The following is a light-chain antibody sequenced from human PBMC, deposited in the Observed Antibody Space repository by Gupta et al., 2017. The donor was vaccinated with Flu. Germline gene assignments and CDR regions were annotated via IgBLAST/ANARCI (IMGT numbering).Light chain of an antibody. V-gene: IGLV2-14*01. J-gene: IGLJ2*01. CDR1: NSDVGGYNY. CDR3: SSDTSSSTLV. Sequence: QSALTQPASVSGSPGPSITISCTGTNSDVGGYNYVSWYQQHPGKAPKLMIYEVSNRPSGVSNRFSGSKSGNTASLTISGRQEEDEADYYCSSDTSSSTLVFGGGTKLTVL. CDR2: EVS.